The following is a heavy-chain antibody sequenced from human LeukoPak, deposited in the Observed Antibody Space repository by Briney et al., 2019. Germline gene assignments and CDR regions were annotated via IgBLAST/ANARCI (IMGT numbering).Heavy chain of an antibody. J-gene: IGHJ6*02. CDR3: ARLRGSTSLNGMDV. CDR2: IDPSDSYT. D-gene: IGHD2-2*01. V-gene: IGHV5-10-1*01. CDR1: GYSFTSYW. Sequence: GESLKISCKGSGYSFTSYWISWVRQMPGKGLEWMGRIDPSDSYTNYSPSFQGHVTISADKSISTVYLQWSSLKGSDTAMYYCARLRGSTSLNGMDVWGQGTTVTVSS.